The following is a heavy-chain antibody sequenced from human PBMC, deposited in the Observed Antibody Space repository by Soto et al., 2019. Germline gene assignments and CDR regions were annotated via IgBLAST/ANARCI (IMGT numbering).Heavy chain of an antibody. CDR3: ARAKDIVLVPAHYHGMDV. J-gene: IGHJ6*02. V-gene: IGHV1-18*01. Sequence: ASVKVSCKASGYTFTSYGISWVRQAPGQGLEWMGWISAYNGNTNYAQKLQGRVTMTTDTSTSTAYMELRSLRSDDTAVYYCARAKDIVLVPAHYHGMDVWGQGTTVTVSS. CDR2: ISAYNGNT. CDR1: GYTFTSYG. D-gene: IGHD2-2*01.